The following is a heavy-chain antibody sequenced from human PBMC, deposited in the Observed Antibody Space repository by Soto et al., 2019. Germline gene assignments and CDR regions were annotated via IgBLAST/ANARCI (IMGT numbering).Heavy chain of an antibody. Sequence: ASVKVSCKASGYTFTSYGISWVRQAPGQGLEWMGWISAYNGNTNYAQKLQGRVTMTTDTSTSTAYMELRSLRSDDTAVYYCARDSSSWFYDWLDPWGQGTLVTVSS. CDR1: GYTFTSYG. D-gene: IGHD6-6*01. J-gene: IGHJ5*02. CDR3: ARDSSSWFYDWLDP. CDR2: ISAYNGNT. V-gene: IGHV1-18*01.